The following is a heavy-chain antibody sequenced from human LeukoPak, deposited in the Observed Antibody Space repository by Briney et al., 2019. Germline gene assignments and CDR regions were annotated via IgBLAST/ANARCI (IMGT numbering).Heavy chain of an antibody. J-gene: IGHJ4*02. V-gene: IGHV3-30*18. CDR2: ISYDGSNK. CDR1: GFTVSSNY. CDR3: AKTSGITMVRGVSYYFDY. D-gene: IGHD3-10*01. Sequence: PGGSLRLSCAASGFTVSSNYMSWVRQAPGKGLEWVAVISYDGSNKYYADSVKGRFTISRDNSKNTLYLQMNSLRAEDTAVYYCAKTSGITMVRGVSYYFDYWGQGTLVTVSS.